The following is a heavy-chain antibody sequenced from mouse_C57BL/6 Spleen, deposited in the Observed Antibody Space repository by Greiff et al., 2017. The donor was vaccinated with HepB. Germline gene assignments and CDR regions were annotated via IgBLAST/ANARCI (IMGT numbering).Heavy chain of an antibody. CDR1: GYTFTSYW. V-gene: IGHV1-55*01. CDR2: IYPGSGST. Sequence: QVQLKQPGAELVKPGASVKMSCKASGYTFTSYWITWVKQRPGQGLEWIGDIYPGSGSTNYNEKFKSKATLTVDTSSSTAYMQLSSLTSEDSAVYYCARRPYYGSSSYFDVWGTGTTVTVSS. J-gene: IGHJ1*03. D-gene: IGHD1-1*01. CDR3: ARRPYYGSSSYFDV.